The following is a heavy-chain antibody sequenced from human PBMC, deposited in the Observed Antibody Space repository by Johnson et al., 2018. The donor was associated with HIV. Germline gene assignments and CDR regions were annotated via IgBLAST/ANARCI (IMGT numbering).Heavy chain of an antibody. Sequence: VQLVESGGGLVQPGGSLRLSCAVSGITVSLNHMSWVRQAPGKGLEWVSILYAGGSTYYADSVKGRLTISRDNAKNTMFVQMNSLRAEDTAVYYCARRSAIKDAFDIWGQGTMVTVSS. CDR1: GITVSLNH. CDR3: ARRSAIKDAFDI. D-gene: IGHD2-2*01. CDR2: LYAGGST. V-gene: IGHV3-66*01. J-gene: IGHJ3*02.